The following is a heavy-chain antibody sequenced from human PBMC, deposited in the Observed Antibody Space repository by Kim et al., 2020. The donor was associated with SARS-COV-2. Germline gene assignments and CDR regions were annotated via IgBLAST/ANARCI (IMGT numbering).Heavy chain of an antibody. Sequence: GGSLRLSCAASGFTFSSYGMHWVRQAPGKGLEWVAVISYDGSDKYYADSVKGRFTISRDNSKNTLYLQMNRLRTEDTAEYYCAKGVWKGSYNTYLDYWG. CDR3: AKGVWKGSYNTYLDY. J-gene: IGHJ4*01. CDR1: GFTFSSYG. V-gene: IGHV3-30*18. D-gene: IGHD1-26*01. CDR2: ISYDGSDK.